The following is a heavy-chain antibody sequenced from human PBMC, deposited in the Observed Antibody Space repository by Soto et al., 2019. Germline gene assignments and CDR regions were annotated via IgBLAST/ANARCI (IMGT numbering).Heavy chain of an antibody. Sequence: QVQLQESGPGLVKPSDTLSLTCAVSGYSISSSNWWGWIRQPPGKGLEWIGYIYYRGSTYYNPSLKGRVPMVVDTSQNPFPPKVSSGAGVEPGGECLGKNLGGGHRFGFWGQGTLVTVSS. CDR1: GYSISSSNW. CDR2: IYYRGST. V-gene: IGHV4-28*01. CDR3: GKNLGGGHRFGF. D-gene: IGHD3-16*01. J-gene: IGHJ4*02.